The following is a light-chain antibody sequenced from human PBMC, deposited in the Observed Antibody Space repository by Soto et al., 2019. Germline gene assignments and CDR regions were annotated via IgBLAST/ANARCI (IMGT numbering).Light chain of an antibody. V-gene: IGKV3-15*01. Sequence: EIVLTQSTATLYVSPGGRATLSCRASQNVMYNLAWYQQKPGQAPRLLVYGATTRATDAPPRFRGSGSGTEFSLTISSLQSEDFATYYCQQYGGWPRTFGQGSRVEIK. CDR1: QNVMYN. J-gene: IGKJ1*01. CDR3: QQYGGWPRT. CDR2: GAT.